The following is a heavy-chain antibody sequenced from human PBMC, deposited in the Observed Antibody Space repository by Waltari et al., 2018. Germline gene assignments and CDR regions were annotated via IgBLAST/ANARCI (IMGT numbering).Heavy chain of an antibody. CDR1: GGTFSSYA. J-gene: IGHJ6*02. CDR3: ARDHSYGDYYYGMDV. Sequence: QVQLVQSGAEVKKPGSSVKVSCKASGGTFSSYAISWVRQAPGQGLEWMGRIIPILGTANYAQKFQGRVTITADKSTSTAYMELSSLRSEDTAVYYCARDHSYGDYYYGMDVWGQGTTVTVSS. CDR2: IIPILGTA. D-gene: IGHD4-17*01. V-gene: IGHV1-69*08.